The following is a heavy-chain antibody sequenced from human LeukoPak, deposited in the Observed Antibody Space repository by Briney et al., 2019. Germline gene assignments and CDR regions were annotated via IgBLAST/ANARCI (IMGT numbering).Heavy chain of an antibody. D-gene: IGHD3-3*01. CDR2: INHSGSP. CDR3: GSRRTAMFGVIKGPIDY. V-gene: IGHV4-34*01. CDR1: GGSFSDYY. J-gene: IGHJ4*02. Sequence: SETLSLTCAVYGGSFSDYYWTWIRQPPWKGLEWIGEINHSGSPNNNPSLKSRVSISFDTSKNQFSLKLTSVTAADTAVYYCGSRRTAMFGVIKGPIDYWGQGTLVTVSS.